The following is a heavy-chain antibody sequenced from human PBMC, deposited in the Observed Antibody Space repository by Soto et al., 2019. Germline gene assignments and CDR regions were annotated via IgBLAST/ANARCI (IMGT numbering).Heavy chain of an antibody. CDR1: GDSLTNNHW. V-gene: IGHV4-4*02. J-gene: IGHJ4*02. Sequence: QLQLRESGPGLVQPSGTLSLTCDVSGDSLTNNHWWSWVRQAPGKGLEWIGEIWHTGRPNYNPSRQSRVAISIDKSKNQFSLKLSSVTAADTAVYYCVRDSRTGCSSINCYMHWGQGTLVTVSS. CDR3: VRDSRTGCSSINCYMH. D-gene: IGHD2-15*01. CDR2: IWHTGRP.